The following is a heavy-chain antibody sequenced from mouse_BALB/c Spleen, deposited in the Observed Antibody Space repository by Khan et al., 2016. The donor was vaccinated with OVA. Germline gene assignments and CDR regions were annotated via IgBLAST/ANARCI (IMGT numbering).Heavy chain of an antibody. CDR3: VRDGAYHRNDGWFAY. CDR2: INPSNGYT. Sequence: QVHVKQSGAELARPGASVKMSCKASGYTFTSYTIHWIKKRPGQGLEWIGYINPSNGYTNYNQKFKDKATLTIDKSSTTAYLQLSSLTSDDSAVYNGVRDGAYHRNDGWFAYWGQGTLVTVSA. J-gene: IGHJ3*01. CDR1: GYTFTSYT. V-gene: IGHV1-4*01. D-gene: IGHD2-14*01.